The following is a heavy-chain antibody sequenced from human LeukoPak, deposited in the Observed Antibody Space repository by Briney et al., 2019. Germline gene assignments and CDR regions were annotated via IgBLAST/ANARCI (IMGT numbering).Heavy chain of an antibody. CDR1: GGSFSGYY. V-gene: IGHV4-34*01. CDR2: INHSGST. CDR3: ARDPYGSGSVRFDY. D-gene: IGHD3-10*01. J-gene: IGHJ4*02. Sequence: PSETLSLTCAVYGGSFSGYYWNWIRQPPGKGLEWIGEINHSGSTNYNPSLKSRVTISIDTSKNQFSLKLSSVTAADTAVYYCARDPYGSGSVRFDYWGQGTLVTVSS.